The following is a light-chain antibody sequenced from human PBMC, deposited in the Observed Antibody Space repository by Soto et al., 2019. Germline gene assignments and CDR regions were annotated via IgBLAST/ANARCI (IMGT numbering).Light chain of an antibody. J-gene: IGKJ5*01. CDR1: QSVSSY. CDR3: QQRSNWPGPIT. CDR2: DAS. V-gene: IGKV3-11*01. Sequence: EIVLTQSPATLPLSPGERATLSCRASQSVSSYLAWYQQKPGQAPRLLIYDASNRATGIPARFSGSGSGTDFTLTISSLEPEDFAVYYCQQRSNWPGPITFGQGTRLEIK.